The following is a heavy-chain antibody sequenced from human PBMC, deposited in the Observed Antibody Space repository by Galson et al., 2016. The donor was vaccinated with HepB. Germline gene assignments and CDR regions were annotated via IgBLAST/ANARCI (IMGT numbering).Heavy chain of an antibody. CDR3: AKDGLMVNADYYYGVDV. Sequence: SLRLSCAASGFTFSTYAMSWVRQGPGKGLEWVSGVSGSGSSTDYADSVKGRFTISRDNSKNTLYLQMNSLRAEDTAVYYCAKDGLMVNADYYYGVDVWGQGTTVTASS. D-gene: IGHD5-18*01. CDR1: GFTFSTYA. CDR2: VSGSGSST. J-gene: IGHJ6*02. V-gene: IGHV3-23*01.